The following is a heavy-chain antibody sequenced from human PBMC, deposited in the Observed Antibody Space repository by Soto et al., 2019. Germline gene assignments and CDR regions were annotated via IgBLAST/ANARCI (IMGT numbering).Heavy chain of an antibody. V-gene: IGHV3-23*01. D-gene: IGHD5-18*01. CDR2: ISGSGGST. Sequence: GGSLRLSCAASGFTFSSYAMSWVRQAPGKGLEWVSAISGSGGSTYYADSVKGRFTISRDNSKNTLYLQMNSLRAEDTAVYYCARDGPDTAMVTYYYYGMDGWAQGNTVTVPS. CDR3: ARDGPDTAMVTYYYYGMDG. CDR1: GFTFSSYA. J-gene: IGHJ6*02.